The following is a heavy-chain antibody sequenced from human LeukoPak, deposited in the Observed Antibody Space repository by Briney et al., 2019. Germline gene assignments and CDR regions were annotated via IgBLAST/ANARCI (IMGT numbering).Heavy chain of an antibody. Sequence: GGSLRLSCAASGFTFSGSVMHWVRQASGKGLEWVGRIRSKANSYATAYAASVKGRFTISRDDSKNTAYLQMNSLKTEDTAVYYCSVNYCSGGSCYMLWGQGTLVTVSS. V-gene: IGHV3-73*01. J-gene: IGHJ4*02. CDR3: SVNYCSGGSCYML. D-gene: IGHD2-15*01. CDR1: GFTFSGSV. CDR2: IRSKANSYAT.